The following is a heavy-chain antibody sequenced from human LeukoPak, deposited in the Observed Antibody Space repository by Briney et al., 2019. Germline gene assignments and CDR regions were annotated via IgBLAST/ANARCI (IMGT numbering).Heavy chain of an antibody. V-gene: IGHV3-23*01. Sequence: GGSLRLSCAASGFTFSSYGMSWVRQAPGKGLEWVSAIGGRDGSTYYADSVKGRFTISRDNSKNTLYLQMNSLRAEDTAVYYCAKDEWELQRINDYWGQGTLVTVSS. CDR1: GFTFSSYG. J-gene: IGHJ4*02. D-gene: IGHD1-26*01. CDR2: IGGRDGST. CDR3: AKDEWELQRINDY.